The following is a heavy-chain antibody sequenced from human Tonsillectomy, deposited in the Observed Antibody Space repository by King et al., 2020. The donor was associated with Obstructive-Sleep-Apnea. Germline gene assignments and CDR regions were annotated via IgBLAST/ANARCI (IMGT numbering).Heavy chain of an antibody. Sequence: QLVESGAEVKKPGSSVKVSCKASGYTFTYRYLHWVRQAPGQALEWMGWITPFNGNTNYAQKFQDRVTITRDRSMSTAYMELSSLRSEDTAMYYCARSESDGSGSYGWFDPWGQGTLVTVSS. CDR3: ARSESDGSGSYGWFDP. CDR1: GYTFTYRY. CDR2: ITPFNGNT. D-gene: IGHD3-10*01. V-gene: IGHV1-45*02. J-gene: IGHJ5*02.